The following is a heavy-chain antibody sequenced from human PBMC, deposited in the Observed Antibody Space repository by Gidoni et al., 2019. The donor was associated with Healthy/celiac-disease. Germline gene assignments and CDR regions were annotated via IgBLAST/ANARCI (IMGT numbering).Heavy chain of an antibody. CDR3: ARHSYGDYFEGYYYGMDV. V-gene: IGHV5-51*01. J-gene: IGHJ6*02. Sequence: EVQLVQSGAEVKKPGESLKISCKGSGYSFTSYWIGWVRQMPGKGLEWMGIIYPGDSDTRYSPSFQGQVTISADKSISTAYLQWSSLKASDTAMYYCARHSYGDYFEGYYYGMDVWGQGTTVTVSS. D-gene: IGHD4-17*01. CDR2: IYPGDSDT. CDR1: GYSFTSYW.